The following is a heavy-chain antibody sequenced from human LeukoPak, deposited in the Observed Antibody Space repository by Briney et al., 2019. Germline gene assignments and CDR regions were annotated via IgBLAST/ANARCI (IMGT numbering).Heavy chain of an antibody. CDR2: ISGSGGST. D-gene: IGHD2-15*01. CDR3: AKSSMGDIVVVVAAILFDY. J-gene: IGHJ4*02. Sequence: GGSLRLSCAASGFTFSSYGMSWVRQAPGKGLEWVSAISGSGGSTYYADSVKGRFTISRDNSKNTLYLQMNSLRAEDTAVYYCAKSSMGDIVVVVAAILFDYWGQGTLVTVSS. V-gene: IGHV3-23*01. CDR1: GFTFSSYG.